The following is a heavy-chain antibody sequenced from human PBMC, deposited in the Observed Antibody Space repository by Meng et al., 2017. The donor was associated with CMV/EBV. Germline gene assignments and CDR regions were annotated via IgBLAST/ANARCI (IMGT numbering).Heavy chain of an antibody. D-gene: IGHD2-2*01. V-gene: IGHV3-21*01. CDR3: ARPYCSSTSCYAEMDV. CDR1: GFTFSSYS. CDR2: ISSSSSYI. Sequence: GESLKISCAASGFTFSSYSMNWVRQAPGKGLEWVSSISSSSSYIYYVDSVKGRFTISRDNAKNSLYLQMNSLRAEDTAVYYCARPYCSSTSCYAEMDVWGQGTTVTVSS. J-gene: IGHJ6*02.